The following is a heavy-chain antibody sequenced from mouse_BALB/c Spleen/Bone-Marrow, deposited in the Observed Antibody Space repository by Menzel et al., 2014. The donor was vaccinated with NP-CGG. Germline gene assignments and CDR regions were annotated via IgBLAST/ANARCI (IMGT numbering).Heavy chain of an antibody. CDR3: TNHYFDY. J-gene: IGHJ2*01. CDR1: GYTFTSYW. CDR2: IYPGSGST. Sequence: LQQSGSELVRPGASVKLSCKASGYTFTSYWMHWVKQRLGQGLEWIGNIYPGSGSTNYDEKFKSKATLTVDTSSSTAYMQLSSLTSEDSAVYYCTNHYFDYWGQGTTLTVSS. V-gene: IGHV1S22*01.